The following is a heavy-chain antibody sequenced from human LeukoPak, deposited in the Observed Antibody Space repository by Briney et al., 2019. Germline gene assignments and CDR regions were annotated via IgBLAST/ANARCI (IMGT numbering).Heavy chain of an antibody. CDR3: ARDRVVKSADYYFDY. CDR2: ISHDRRDK. J-gene: IGHJ4*02. CDR1: GFTFSSYP. D-gene: IGHD2-2*01. V-gene: IGHV3-30*04. Sequence: GGSLRLPCTASGFTFSSYPIHWVRQAPGKGLEWVAVISHDRRDKHFADSVKGRFTISRDNSKNTLYLQMNSLRPEDTAVYFCARDRVVKSADYYFDYWGQGTLVTVSS.